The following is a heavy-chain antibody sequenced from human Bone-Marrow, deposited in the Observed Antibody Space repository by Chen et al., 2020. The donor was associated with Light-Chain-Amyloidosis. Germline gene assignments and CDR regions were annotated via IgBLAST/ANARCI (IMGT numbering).Heavy chain of an antibody. V-gene: IGHV3-11*01. CDR1: GFTFSDFY. CDR2: ISSSSSAI. J-gene: IGHJ4*02. Sequence: QVQLVESGGGLVKPGGSLRLSCAASGFTFSDFYMSLIRQAPGKGLEWISYISSSSSAIYYADSVKGRFTISRDNAENSVYLQMDRLRAEDTAVYYCARGYKFGYYWGQGTLVNVSS. CDR3: ARGYKFGYY. D-gene: IGHD3-16*01.